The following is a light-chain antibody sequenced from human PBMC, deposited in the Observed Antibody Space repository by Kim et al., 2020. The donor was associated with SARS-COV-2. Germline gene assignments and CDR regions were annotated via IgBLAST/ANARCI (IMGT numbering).Light chain of an antibody. CDR3: QQSHSTPLLT. CDR2: AAS. V-gene: IGKV1-39*01. Sequence: DIQMTQSPSSVSAYVGDRVTIACRASQSISTYLNWYQQKPGKAPKLLIYAASTLQSGVPSRFSGSGSGTDFTLTISSLQPEDFATYYCQQSHSTPLLTFGGGTKVDIK. CDR1: QSISTY. J-gene: IGKJ4*01.